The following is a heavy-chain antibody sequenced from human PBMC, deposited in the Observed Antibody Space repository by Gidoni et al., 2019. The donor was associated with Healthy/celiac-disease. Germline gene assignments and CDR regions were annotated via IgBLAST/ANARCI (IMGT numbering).Heavy chain of an antibody. CDR3: ARGFPRDLERIYYYYYMDV. J-gene: IGHJ6*03. D-gene: IGHD3-3*01. Sequence: QVQLVQSGAEVKKPGSSVKVSCKASGGTFSSYAISWVRQAPGQGLEWMGGIIPIFGTANYAQKFQGRVTITADESTSTAYMELSSLRSEDTAVYYCARGFPRDLERIYYYYYMDVWGKGTTVTVSS. V-gene: IGHV1-69*01. CDR2: IIPIFGTA. CDR1: GGTFSSYA.